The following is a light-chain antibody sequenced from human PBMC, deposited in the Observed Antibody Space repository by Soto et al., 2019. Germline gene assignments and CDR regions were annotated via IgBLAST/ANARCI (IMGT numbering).Light chain of an antibody. CDR2: KAS. Sequence: DIHMTHSPSTLSASVLYRVTITFLASQSISIWLAWYQQKPGKAPKLLIYKASSLESGVPSRFSGSGSGTEFTLTISSLQPDDFATYYCQQYNSYSPTFGQGAKVDIK. V-gene: IGKV1-5*03. CDR3: QQYNSYSPT. CDR1: QSISIW. J-gene: IGKJ1*01.